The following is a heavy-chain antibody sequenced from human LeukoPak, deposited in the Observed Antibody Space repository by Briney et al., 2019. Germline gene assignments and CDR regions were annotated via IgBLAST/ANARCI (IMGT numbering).Heavy chain of an antibody. Sequence: GGSLRLSCVASGFTFSSYNMIWVRQAPGKGLEWVSGLSGSGRATYYAHSVKGRFTISRDNAKNSLYLQMNSLRAEDTALYYCAKASYYDYVWGSPFDYWGQGTLVTVSS. V-gene: IGHV3-21*04. CDR3: AKASYYDYVWGSPFDY. D-gene: IGHD3-16*01. CDR1: GFTFSSYN. J-gene: IGHJ4*02. CDR2: LSGSGRAT.